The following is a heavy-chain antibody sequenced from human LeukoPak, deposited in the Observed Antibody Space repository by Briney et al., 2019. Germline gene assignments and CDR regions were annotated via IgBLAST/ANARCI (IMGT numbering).Heavy chain of an antibody. V-gene: IGHV3-23*01. Sequence: GGSLRLSCAASGFTFSGYAMSWVRQAPGKGLEWVSSITVSGAGTYYADSVKGRLTISRDNSKNTLSLQMNSLRAEDTAVYYCVKEYSGSPHAFDIWGQGTMVTVSS. CDR1: GFTFSGYA. CDR2: ITVSGAGT. J-gene: IGHJ3*02. CDR3: VKEYSGSPHAFDI. D-gene: IGHD1-26*01.